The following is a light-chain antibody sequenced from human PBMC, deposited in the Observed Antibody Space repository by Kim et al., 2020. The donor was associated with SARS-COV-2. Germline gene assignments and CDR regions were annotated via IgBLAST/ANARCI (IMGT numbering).Light chain of an antibody. CDR2: DVN. CDR3: SSYTSSSTWV. Sequence: QSALTQPASVSGSPGQSITISCTGTSSDVGGYSYVSWYQQHQGKAPKLMIYDVNKRPSGVSNRFSGSKSGNTASLTISGLQAEDETDYFCSSYTSSSTWVFGGGTQLTVL. CDR1: SSDVGGYSY. V-gene: IGLV2-14*03. J-gene: IGLJ3*02.